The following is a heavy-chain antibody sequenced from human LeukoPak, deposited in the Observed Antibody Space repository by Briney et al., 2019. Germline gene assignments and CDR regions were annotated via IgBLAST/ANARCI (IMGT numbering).Heavy chain of an antibody. V-gene: IGHV3-48*01. CDR2: IGTSSTTI. CDR3: AKGWAAAGCFNY. D-gene: IGHD6-13*01. Sequence: GGSLRLSCAASGFTFSSYTMNWVRQPPGKGLEWVSNIGTSSTTIYYADSVKGRFTISRDNSKNTLYLQMNSLRAEDTAVYYCAKGWAAAGCFNYWGQGTLVTVSS. J-gene: IGHJ4*02. CDR1: GFTFSSYT.